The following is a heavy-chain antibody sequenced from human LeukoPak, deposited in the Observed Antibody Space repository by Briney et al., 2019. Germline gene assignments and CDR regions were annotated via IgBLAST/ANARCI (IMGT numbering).Heavy chain of an antibody. CDR3: ARATYSSSSYYFDY. CDR1: GFTFSSYA. J-gene: IGHJ4*02. D-gene: IGHD6-13*01. Sequence: EGSLRLSCAASGFTFSSYAMHWVRQAPGKGLEWVAVISYDGSNKYYVDSVKGRFTISRDDSKNTLYLQMNSLRAEDTAVYYCARATYSSSSYYFDYWGQGTLVTVSS. CDR2: ISYDGSNK. V-gene: IGHV3-30-3*01.